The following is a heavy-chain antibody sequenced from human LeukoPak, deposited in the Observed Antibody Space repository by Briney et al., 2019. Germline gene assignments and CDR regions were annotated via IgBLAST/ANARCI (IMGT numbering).Heavy chain of an antibody. V-gene: IGHV1-69*04. D-gene: IGHD1-26*01. CDR3: ARKALGSGSYSIDY. Sequence: SVKVSCKASGGTFSSYAISWVRQAPGQGLEWMGRIIPILGIANYAQKFQGRVTITADKCTSTAYMELSSLRSEDTAVYYCARKALGSGSYSIDYWGQGTLVTVSS. J-gene: IGHJ4*02. CDR2: IIPILGIA. CDR1: GGTFSSYA.